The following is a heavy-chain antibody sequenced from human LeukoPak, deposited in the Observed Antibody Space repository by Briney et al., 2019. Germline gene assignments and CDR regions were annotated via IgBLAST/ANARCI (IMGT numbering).Heavy chain of an antibody. CDR2: ISYDGSNK. CDR3: ARDLFYCSSTSCYYYYYGMDV. CDR1: GFTFSSYA. J-gene: IGHJ6*02. V-gene: IGHV3-30-3*01. D-gene: IGHD2-2*01. Sequence: GGSLRLSCAASGFTFSSYAMHWVRQAPGKGLEWVAVISYDGSNKYYADSVKGRFTISRDNSKNTLYLQMNSLRAEDTAVYYCARDLFYCSSTSCYYYYYGMDVWGQGTTVTVSS.